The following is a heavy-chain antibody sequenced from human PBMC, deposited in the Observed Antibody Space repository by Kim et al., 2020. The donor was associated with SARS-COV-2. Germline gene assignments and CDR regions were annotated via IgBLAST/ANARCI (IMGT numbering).Heavy chain of an antibody. CDR2: IRSKAYGGTT. J-gene: IGHJ6*02. V-gene: IGHV3-49*03. Sequence: GGSLRLSCTASGFTFGDYAMSWFRQAPGKGLEWVGFIRSKAYGGTTEYAASVKGRFTISRDDSKSIAYLQMNSLKTEDTAVYYCTRVFCSSTSCRYYYYGMDVWGQGTTVTVSS. CDR1: GFTFGDYA. CDR3: TRVFCSSTSCRYYYYGMDV. D-gene: IGHD2-2*01.